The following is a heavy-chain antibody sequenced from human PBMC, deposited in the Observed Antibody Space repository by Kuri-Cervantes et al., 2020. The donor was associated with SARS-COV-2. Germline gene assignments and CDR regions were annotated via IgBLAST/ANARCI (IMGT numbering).Heavy chain of an antibody. CDR2: IKSKTDGGTT. CDR1: GFTFSSYW. CDR3: TTGLAYYYDSSGYQVRYFDY. D-gene: IGHD3-22*01. J-gene: IGHJ4*02. Sequence: GESLKISCAASGFTFSSYWMSWVRQAPGKGLEWVGRIKSKTDGGTTDYAAPVKGRFTISRDDSKNTLYLQMNSLKTEDTAVYYCTTGLAYYYDSSGYQVRYFDYWGQGTLVTVSS. V-gene: IGHV3-15*01.